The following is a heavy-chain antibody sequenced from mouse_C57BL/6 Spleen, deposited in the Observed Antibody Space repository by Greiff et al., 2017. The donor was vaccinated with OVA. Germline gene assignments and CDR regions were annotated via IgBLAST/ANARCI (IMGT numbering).Heavy chain of an antibody. CDR3: AREDYGSRGGFAY. CDR2: INPSTGGT. J-gene: IGHJ3*01. D-gene: IGHD1-1*01. Sequence: VQLQQSGPELVKPGASVKISCKASGYSFTGYYMNWVKQSPEKSLEWIGEINPSTGGTTYNQKFKAKATLTVDKSSSTAYMQLTSLTSEDSAVYYCAREDYGSRGGFAYWGQGTLVTVSA. V-gene: IGHV1-42*01. CDR1: GYSFTGYY.